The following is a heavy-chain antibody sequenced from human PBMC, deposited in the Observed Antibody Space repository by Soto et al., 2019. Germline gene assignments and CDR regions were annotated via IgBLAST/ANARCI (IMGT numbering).Heavy chain of an antibody. CDR2: INHSGST. CDR1: GGSFSGYY. V-gene: IGHV4-34*01. J-gene: IGHJ4*02. Sequence: PSETLSLTCTVYGGSFSGYYWSWIRQPPGKGLEWIGEINHSGSTNYNPSLKSRVTISVDTSKNQFSLKLNSVTAADTAVYFCARGRVSSGWYRDYRGQGTLVTVSS. CDR3: ARGRVSSGWYRDY. D-gene: IGHD6-19*01.